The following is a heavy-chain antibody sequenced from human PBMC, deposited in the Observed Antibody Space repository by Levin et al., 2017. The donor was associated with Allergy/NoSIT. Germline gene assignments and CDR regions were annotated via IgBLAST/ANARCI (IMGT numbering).Heavy chain of an antibody. J-gene: IGHJ4*02. V-gene: IGHV3-48*02. Sequence: GGSLRLSCAASGFTFSSYSMNWVRQAPGKGLEWVSYISSSSSTIYYADSVKGRFTISRDNAKNSLYLQMNSLRDEDTAVYYCARDLRYVVGATENDYWGQGTLVTVSS. CDR3: ARDLRYVVGATENDY. CDR2: ISSSSSTI. CDR1: GFTFSSYS. D-gene: IGHD1-26*01.